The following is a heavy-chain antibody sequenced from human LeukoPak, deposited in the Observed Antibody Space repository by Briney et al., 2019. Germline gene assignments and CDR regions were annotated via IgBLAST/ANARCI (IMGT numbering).Heavy chain of an antibody. CDR3: AKGLRDFWSGGDAFDI. CDR1: GFTFSSYG. D-gene: IGHD3-3*01. J-gene: IGHJ3*02. V-gene: IGHV3-30*02. CDR2: IWYGGSNK. Sequence: GGSLRLSCAASGFTFSSYGMHWVRQAPGKGLEWVAVIWYGGSNKYYADSVKGRFTISRDNSKNTLYLQMNSLRAEDTAVYYCAKGLRDFWSGGDAFDIWGQGTVVTVSS.